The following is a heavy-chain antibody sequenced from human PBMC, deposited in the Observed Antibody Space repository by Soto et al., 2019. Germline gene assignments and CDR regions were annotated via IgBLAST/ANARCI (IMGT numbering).Heavy chain of an antibody. CDR2: IDYSGST. V-gene: IGHV4-39*01. J-gene: IGHJ4*02. CDR3: ASRLGYYYDSSGYPY. D-gene: IGHD3-22*01. CDR1: GGSISSSSYY. Sequence: SETLSLTCTVSGGSISSSSYYWGWIRQPPGKGLEWIGSIDYSGSTYYNPSLKSRVTISVDTSKNQFSLKLSSVTAADTAVYYCASRLGYYYDSSGYPYWGQGTLVTVSS.